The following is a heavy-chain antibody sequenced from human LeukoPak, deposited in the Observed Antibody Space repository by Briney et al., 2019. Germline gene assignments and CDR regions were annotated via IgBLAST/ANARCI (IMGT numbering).Heavy chain of an antibody. CDR1: GYTFTSYY. V-gene: IGHV1-46*01. Sequence: ASVKVSCKASGYTFTSYYMHWVRQAPGQGLEWMGIINPSGGSTSYAQKFQGRVTMTRDTSTSTVYMELSSLRSDDTAVYYCARYGIYSGSYLTTYYYYGMDVWGQGTTVTVSS. CDR3: ARYGIYSGSYLTTYYYYGMDV. D-gene: IGHD1-26*01. J-gene: IGHJ6*02. CDR2: INPSGGST.